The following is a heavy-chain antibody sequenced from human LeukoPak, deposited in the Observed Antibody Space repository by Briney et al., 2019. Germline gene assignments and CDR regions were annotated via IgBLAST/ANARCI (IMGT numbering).Heavy chain of an antibody. CDR1: GGXIRSHY. CDR2: IYYSGST. J-gene: IGHJ4*02. CDR3: ARDRGDYDSSGYYGYFDY. D-gene: IGHD3-22*01. V-gene: IGHV4-59*11. Sequence: PSETLSLTCTVSGGXIRSHYCSWIRQPPGKGLEWIGYIYYSGSTNYNPSLKSRVTISVDTSKNQFSLKLSSVTATDTAVYYCARDRGDYDSSGYYGYFDYWGQGALVTVSS.